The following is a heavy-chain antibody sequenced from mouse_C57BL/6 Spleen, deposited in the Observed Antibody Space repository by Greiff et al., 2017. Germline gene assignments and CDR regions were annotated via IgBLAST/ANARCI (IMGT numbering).Heavy chain of an antibody. CDR2: IDPEDGET. CDR3: ARLITTVVATSYFDY. V-gene: IGHV14-2*01. D-gene: IGHD1-1*01. J-gene: IGHJ2*01. CDR1: GFNIKDYY. Sequence: EVQLQQSGAELVKPGASVKLSCTASGFNIKDYYMHWVKQRTEQGLAWIGRIDPEDGETKYAPQFQGKATITADTSSNTAYLQLSSLTSEDTAVYYCARLITTVVATSYFDYWGQGTTLTVSS.